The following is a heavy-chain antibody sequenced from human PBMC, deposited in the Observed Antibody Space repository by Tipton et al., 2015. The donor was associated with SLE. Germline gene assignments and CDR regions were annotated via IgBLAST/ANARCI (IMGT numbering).Heavy chain of an antibody. V-gene: IGHV3-33*08. Sequence: SLRLSCAASGFTFSSYGMHWVRQAPGKGLEWVAFIRYDGSNKYYADSVKGRFTISRDNSKNTLYLQMNSLRAEDTAVYYCARTPTGRGWFDPWGRGTLVTVSS. J-gene: IGHJ5*02. CDR2: IRYDGSNK. CDR1: GFTFSSYG. CDR3: ARTPTGRGWFDP.